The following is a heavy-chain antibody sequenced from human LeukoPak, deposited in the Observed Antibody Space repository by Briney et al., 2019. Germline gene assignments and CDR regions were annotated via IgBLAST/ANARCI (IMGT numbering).Heavy chain of an antibody. V-gene: IGHV4-34*01. CDR1: GGSFSEYY. CDR2: INHGGIP. CDR3: QFGATTMVRKFLDV. J-gene: IGHJ6*04. Sequence: SETLSLTCAMYGGSFSEYYWNWIRQSAGKGLEWIGEINHGGIPKYNPSLKSRVIISLDTSKRQFSLMMNSVTAADTALYYCQFGATTMVRKFLDVWGKGTTVTVSS. D-gene: IGHD3-10*01.